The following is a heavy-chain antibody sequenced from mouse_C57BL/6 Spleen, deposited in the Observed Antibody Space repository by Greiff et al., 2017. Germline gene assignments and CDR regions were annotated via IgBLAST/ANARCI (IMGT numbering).Heavy chain of an antibody. CDR3: AREAGYFDY. CDR2: ISYDGST. V-gene: IGHV3-6*01. J-gene: IGHJ2*01. CDR1: GYSITSGYY. Sequence: VQLQQSGPGLVKPSQSLSLTCSVTGYSITSGYYWNWIRQVPGNKLEWMSYISYDGSTNYNPSLKNRISITRDTSKNQFFLKLNSVTTEDTATCYCAREAGYFDYWGQGTTLTVSS.